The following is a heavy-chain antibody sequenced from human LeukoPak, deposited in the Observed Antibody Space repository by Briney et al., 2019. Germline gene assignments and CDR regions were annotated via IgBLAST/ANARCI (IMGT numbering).Heavy chain of an antibody. CDR2: IYYSGST. J-gene: IGHJ4*02. D-gene: IGHD3-16*02. V-gene: IGHV4-59*12. Sequence: PSETLSLTCTVSGGSISSYYWSWIRQPPGKGLEWIGYIYYSGSTNYNPSLKSRVTISVDTSKNQFSLKLSSVTAADTAVYYCARIRAYYDYVWGSYRYTIDYWGQGTLVTVSS. CDR3: ARIRAYYDYVWGSYRYTIDY. CDR1: GGSISSYY.